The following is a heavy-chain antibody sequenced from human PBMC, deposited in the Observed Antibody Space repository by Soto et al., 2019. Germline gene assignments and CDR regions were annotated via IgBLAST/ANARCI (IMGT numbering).Heavy chain of an antibody. CDR1: GFTFSNYS. J-gene: IGHJ4*02. D-gene: IGHD2-15*01. CDR2: ISSSSSTI. V-gene: IGHV3-48*01. CDR3: AREDLGYCGGGGCYYHY. Sequence: EVQLVESGGGLVQPGGSLRLSCAASGFTFSNYSMNWVRQAPGKGLEWVSYISSSSSTIYYADSVKGRFTISRDNAKNSLYLQMNSLRAEDTAVYYCAREDLGYCGGGGCYYHYWGQGTLVTVSS.